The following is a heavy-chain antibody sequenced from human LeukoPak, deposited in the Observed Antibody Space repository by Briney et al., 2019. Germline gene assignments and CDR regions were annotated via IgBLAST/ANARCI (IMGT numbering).Heavy chain of an antibody. J-gene: IGHJ4*02. CDR1: GFSISDHY. CDR3: TRVRHGDYFDY. D-gene: IGHD4-17*01. CDR2: VRNKPNGYTT. Sequence: QSGGSLRLSCAASGFSISDHYMDWVRQAPGKGLEWVGRVRNKPNGYTTDYGTSVKGRFTISRDDSKNSLYLQMNSLTSEDTAVYYCTRVRHGDYFDYWGQGTLVSVSS. V-gene: IGHV3-72*01.